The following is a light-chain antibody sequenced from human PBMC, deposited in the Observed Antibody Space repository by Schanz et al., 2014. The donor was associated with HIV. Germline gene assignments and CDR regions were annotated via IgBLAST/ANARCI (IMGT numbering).Light chain of an antibody. CDR1: QSVSSN. Sequence: EIVLTQSPATLSVSPGERASLSCRASQSVSSNLAWYQQKFGQAPRLLIYAASTRATDIPARFSGSGSGTEFTLTISSLQSEDFAVYYCQQPGRSLLFTFGQGTKLEIK. J-gene: IGKJ2*01. CDR3: QQPGRSLLFT. V-gene: IGKV3-15*01. CDR2: AAS.